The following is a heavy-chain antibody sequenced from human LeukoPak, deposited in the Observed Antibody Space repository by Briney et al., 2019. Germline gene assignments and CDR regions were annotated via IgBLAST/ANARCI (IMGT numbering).Heavy chain of an antibody. J-gene: IGHJ4*02. Sequence: GGSLRLSCAASGFTFSSYAMHWVRQAPGKGLEYVSAISSKGGSTYYANSVKGRFTISRDNSKNTLYLQMGSLRAEDMAVYYCARSEWELNLYFDYWGQGTLVTVSS. V-gene: IGHV3-64*01. CDR1: GFTFSSYA. D-gene: IGHD1-26*01. CDR3: ARSEWELNLYFDY. CDR2: ISSKGGST.